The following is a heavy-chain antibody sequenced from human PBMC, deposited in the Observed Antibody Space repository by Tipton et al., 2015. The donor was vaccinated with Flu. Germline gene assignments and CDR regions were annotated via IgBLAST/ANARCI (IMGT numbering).Heavy chain of an antibody. J-gene: IGHJ5*02. CDR1: GGSISSGGYY. CDR2: INHSGST. Sequence: TLSLTCTVSGGSISSGGYYWSWIRQHPGKGLEWIGEINHSGSTNYNPSLKSRVTISVDTSKNQFSLKLSSVTAADTAVYYCAREGLRKNWFDPWGQGTLVTVSS. CDR3: AREGLRKNWFDP. V-gene: IGHV4-31*03.